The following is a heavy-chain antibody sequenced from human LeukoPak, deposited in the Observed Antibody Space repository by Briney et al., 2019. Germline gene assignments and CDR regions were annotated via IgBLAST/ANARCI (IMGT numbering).Heavy chain of an antibody. CDR1: EFSVGSNY. J-gene: IGHJ4*02. CDR3: AKRGAANYYDNSGYFWAGDY. Sequence: GGSLRLSCAASEFSVGSNYMTWVRQAPGKGLEWVSLIYSGGSTYYADSVKGRFTISRDNSKNTLYLQMNSLRAEDTAVYYCAKRGAANYYDNSGYFWAGDYWGQGTLVTVSS. CDR2: IYSGGST. D-gene: IGHD3-22*01. V-gene: IGHV3-66*01.